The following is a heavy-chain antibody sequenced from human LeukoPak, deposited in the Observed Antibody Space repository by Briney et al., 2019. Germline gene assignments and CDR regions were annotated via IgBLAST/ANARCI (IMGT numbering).Heavy chain of an antibody. Sequence: GGSLRLSCAASGFTFSSYSMNWVRQAPGKGLEWVSSISSSSSYIYYADSVKGRFTISRDNAKNSLYLQMNSLRAEDTAVYYCASLTSSSSGYYQVCWGQGTLVTVSS. CDR1: GFTFSSYS. V-gene: IGHV3-21*01. J-gene: IGHJ4*02. D-gene: IGHD3-22*01. CDR2: ISSSSSYI. CDR3: ASLTSSSSGYYQVC.